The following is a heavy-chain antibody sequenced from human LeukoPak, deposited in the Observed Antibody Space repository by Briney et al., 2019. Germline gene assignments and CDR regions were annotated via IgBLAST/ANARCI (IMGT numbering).Heavy chain of an antibody. V-gene: IGHV4-34*01. CDR2: ISHTEGT. CDR1: GGSFSDYS. D-gene: IGHD6-13*01. J-gene: IGHJ4*02. CDR3: ARVRGVAAGTDY. Sequence: SETLSLTCAVHGGSFSDYSWTWIRQSPGKGLEWIGEISHTEGTNYKPSLNSRVTISVDTSKKQISLNLTSVTVADTAVYYCARVRGVAAGTDYWGQGTLVTVSS.